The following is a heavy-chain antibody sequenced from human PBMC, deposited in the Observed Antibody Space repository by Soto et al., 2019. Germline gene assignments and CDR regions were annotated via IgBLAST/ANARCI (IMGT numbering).Heavy chain of an antibody. D-gene: IGHD3-22*01. J-gene: IGHJ6*02. CDR1: GGSVSNYD. Sequence: QVQLGQSGAEVKKPGSSVKVSCKASGGSVSNYDISWVRQAPGQGLEWMGAIIPVFGTPNYAQKFQDRVTITADESTTTVYMEVRSLTSEDTAVYYCARGDATKIVVTTYYAMDVWGQGTTVTVSS. V-gene: IGHV1-69*12. CDR2: IIPVFGTP. CDR3: ARGDATKIVVTTYYAMDV.